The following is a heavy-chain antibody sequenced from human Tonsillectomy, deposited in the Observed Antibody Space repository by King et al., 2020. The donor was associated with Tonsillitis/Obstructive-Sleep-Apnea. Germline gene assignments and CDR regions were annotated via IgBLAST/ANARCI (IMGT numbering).Heavy chain of an antibody. V-gene: IGHV3-9*01. D-gene: IGHD5-18*01. CDR3: AKDKDRWRGYSYGSFDY. J-gene: IGHJ4*02. Sequence: VQLVESGGGLVQPGRSLRLSCAASGFTFDDYAMHWVRQAPGKGQEWVSGISWNSGSIGYADSVKGRFTISRDNAKNSLYLQMNSLRAEDTALYYCAKDKDRWRGYSYGSFDYWGQGTLVTVSS. CDR2: ISWNSGSI. CDR1: GFTFDDYA.